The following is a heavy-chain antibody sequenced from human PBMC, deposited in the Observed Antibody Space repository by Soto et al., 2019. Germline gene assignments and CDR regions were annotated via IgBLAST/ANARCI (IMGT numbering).Heavy chain of an antibody. D-gene: IGHD6-13*01. CDR1: GFIFSSYA. Sequence: VGSLRLSCSASGFIFSSYAMHWVRQAPGKGLEYVSNMNSNGGSTYYADSVKGRFTISRDNSKNTLYLQMSSLRAEDTAVYYCVKDKGGIQRDFDYWGQGTLVTVSS. CDR2: MNSNGGST. CDR3: VKDKGGIQRDFDY. V-gene: IGHV3-64D*06. J-gene: IGHJ4*02.